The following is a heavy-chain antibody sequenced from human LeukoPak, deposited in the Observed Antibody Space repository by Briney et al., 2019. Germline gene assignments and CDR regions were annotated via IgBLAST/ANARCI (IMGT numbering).Heavy chain of an antibody. CDR2: ISYDGSNK. J-gene: IGHJ4*02. CDR3: ARDSYFDY. CDR1: GFTFSSYA. V-gene: IGHV3-30*04. Sequence: GRSLRLSCAASGFTFSSYAMHWVRQAPGKGLGWVAVISYDGSNKYYADSVKGRFTISRDNSKNTLYLQMNSLRAEDTAVYYCARDSYFDYWGQGTLVTVSS.